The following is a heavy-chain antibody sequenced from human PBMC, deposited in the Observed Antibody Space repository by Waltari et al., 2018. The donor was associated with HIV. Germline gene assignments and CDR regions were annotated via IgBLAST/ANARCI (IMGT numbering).Heavy chain of an antibody. J-gene: IGHJ4*02. CDR3: ARDRRYCDDSGCHGTKGLDF. Sequence: QVRLVESGGGVVQPGGSLKISCGASGFRFNTHGMNWARQPPDKGLEWVAFISYWGDYKVFTESVKGRFAVSRDNAKNTMSLHMNNLRPEDTATYFCARDRRYCDDSGCHGTKGLDFWGLGTPVIITS. CDR1: GFRFNTHG. V-gene: IGHV3-30*10. CDR2: ISYWGDYK. D-gene: IGHD5-12*01.